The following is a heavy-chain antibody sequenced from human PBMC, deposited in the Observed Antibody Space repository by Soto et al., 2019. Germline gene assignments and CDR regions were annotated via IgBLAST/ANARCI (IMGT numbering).Heavy chain of an antibody. D-gene: IGHD1-1*01. CDR1: GGSFSGYY. V-gene: IGHV4-34*01. Sequence: SETLSLTCAVYGGSFSGYYWSWIRQPPGKGLEWIGEINHSGSTNYNPSLKSRVTISVDTSKNQFSLKLSSVTAADTAVYYCARAEFELPDAFDIWGQGTMVTVSS. J-gene: IGHJ3*02. CDR2: INHSGST. CDR3: ARAEFELPDAFDI.